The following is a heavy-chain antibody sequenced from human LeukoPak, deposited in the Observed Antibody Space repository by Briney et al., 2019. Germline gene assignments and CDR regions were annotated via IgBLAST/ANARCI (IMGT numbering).Heavy chain of an antibody. D-gene: IGHD3-22*01. J-gene: IGHJ4*02. V-gene: IGHV4-34*01. CDR2: INHSGST. CDR3: ARGRRYYDSSRYTNFDY. Sequence: PSETLSLTCAVYGGSFSGYYWSWIRQPPGKGLEWIGEINHSGSTNYNPSLKSRVTISVDTSKNQFSLKLSSVTAADTAVYYCARGRRYYDSSRYTNFDYWGQGTLVTVSS. CDR1: GGSFSGYY.